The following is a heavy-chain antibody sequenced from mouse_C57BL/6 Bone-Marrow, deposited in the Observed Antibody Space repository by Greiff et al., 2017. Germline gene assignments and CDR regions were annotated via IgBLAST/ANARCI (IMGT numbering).Heavy chain of an antibody. D-gene: IGHD2-1*01. CDR3: ARSVYYGNYYAMDY. V-gene: IGHV1-64*01. CDR1: GYTFTSYW. CDR2: IHPNSGST. J-gene: IGHJ4*01. Sequence: VQLQQPGAELVKPGASVKLSCKASGYTFTSYWMHWVKQRPGQGLEWIGMIHPNSGSTNYNEKFKSKDTLTVDKSSSTAYMQLSSLTSEDSAVYYCARSVYYGNYYAMDYWGQGTSVTVSS.